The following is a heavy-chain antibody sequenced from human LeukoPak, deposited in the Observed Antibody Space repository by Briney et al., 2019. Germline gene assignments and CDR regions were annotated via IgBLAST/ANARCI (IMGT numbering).Heavy chain of an antibody. Sequence: GGSLRLSCAASGFTFSSYWMGWVRQAPGKGLEWVANIKKDGSEKYYVDSVKGRFTISRDNARKSLYLQMNSLRAEDTAVYCCAREGIVAVPTATPVDYWGQGTLVTVSS. CDR1: GFTFSSYW. V-gene: IGHV3-7*01. J-gene: IGHJ4*02. CDR3: AREGIVAVPTATPVDY. CDR2: IKKDGSEK. D-gene: IGHD2-2*01.